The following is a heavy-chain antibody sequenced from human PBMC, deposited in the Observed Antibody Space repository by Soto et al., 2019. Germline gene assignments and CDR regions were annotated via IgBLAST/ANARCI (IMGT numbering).Heavy chain of an antibody. D-gene: IGHD4-17*01. CDR3: ARDPSYGDYSYYGMDV. CDR1: GASINGGGYY. J-gene: IGHJ6*02. Sequence: QVQLQESGPGLVKPSQTLSLTCTVSGASINGGGYYWSWIRQHPGKGLEWIGSIYYSGNTYYSPCLKSRVTISVDTSKNHFSLRLTSVTAADTAVYYCARDPSYGDYSYYGMDVWGQGTTVTVSS. CDR2: IYYSGNT. V-gene: IGHV4-31*03.